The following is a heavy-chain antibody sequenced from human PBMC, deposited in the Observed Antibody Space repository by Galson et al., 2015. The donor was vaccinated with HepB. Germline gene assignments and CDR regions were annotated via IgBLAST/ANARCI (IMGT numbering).Heavy chain of an antibody. D-gene: IGHD1-26*01. CDR3: ARDLGIVGATIGQD. J-gene: IGHJ4*02. CDR1: GYTFTSYA. Sequence: SVKDSCKASGYTFTSYAMHWVRQAPGQRLEWMGWINAGNGNTKYSQKFQGRVTITRDTSASTAYMELSSLRSEDTAVYYCARDLGIVGATIGQDWGQGTLVTVSS. V-gene: IGHV1-3*01. CDR2: INAGNGNT.